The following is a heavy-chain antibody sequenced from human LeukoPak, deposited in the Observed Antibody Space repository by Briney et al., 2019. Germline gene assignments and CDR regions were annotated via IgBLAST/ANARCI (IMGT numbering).Heavy chain of an antibody. CDR2: IYYGGST. Sequence: PSETLSLTCTVSGGSISSYYWSWLRQPPGKGLEWIGYIYYGGSTNYNPSLKSRVTISVDTSKNQFSLKLSSVTAADTAVYYCARVELGRDLAFDYWGQGTLVTVSS. CDR3: ARVELGRDLAFDY. V-gene: IGHV4-59*01. J-gene: IGHJ4*02. CDR1: GGSISSYY. D-gene: IGHD7-27*01.